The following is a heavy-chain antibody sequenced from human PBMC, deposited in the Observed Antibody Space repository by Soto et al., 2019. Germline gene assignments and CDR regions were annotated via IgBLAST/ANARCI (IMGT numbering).Heavy chain of an antibody. CDR1: GYTFTGYY. D-gene: IGHD6-19*01. V-gene: IGHV1-2*04. CDR3: ARVADNKQWQAPYYYYGMDV. J-gene: IGHJ6*02. Sequence: QVQLVQSGAEVKKPGASVKVSCKASGYTFTGYYMHWVRQAPGQGLEWMGWINPNSGGTNYAQKFQVWVTMTRDPSINTAYMELSRPRSAETAVYYCARVADNKQWQAPYYYYGMDVWGQGTTVTVSS. CDR2: INPNSGGT.